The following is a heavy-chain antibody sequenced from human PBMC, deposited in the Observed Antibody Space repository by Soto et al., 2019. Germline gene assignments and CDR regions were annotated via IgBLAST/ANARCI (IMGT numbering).Heavy chain of an antibody. V-gene: IGHV3-23*01. J-gene: IGHJ4*02. D-gene: IGHD1-26*01. CDR3: AKDRWELPFDGIGWDY. CDR1: GFTFSSYG. Sequence: GGSLRLSCAASGFTFSSYGMHWVRQAPGKGLEWVSVICGSGSSKYYADSVKGRFTISRDNSKNTLYLQMNSLRAEDTAVYYCAKDRWELPFDGIGWDYWGQGTLVTVSS. CDR2: ICGSGSSK.